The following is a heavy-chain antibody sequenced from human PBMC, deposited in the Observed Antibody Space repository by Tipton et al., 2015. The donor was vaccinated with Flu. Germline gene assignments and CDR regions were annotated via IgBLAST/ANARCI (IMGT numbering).Heavy chain of an antibody. Sequence: TLSLTCTVSGGSISSYYWSWIRQPPGKGLEWIGYIYYSGSTNYNPSLKSRVTISVDTSKNQFSLKLSSVTAADTAVYYCARNPSPYFDYWGQGTLVTVSS. CDR1: GGSISSYY. D-gene: IGHD1-14*01. CDR2: IYYSGST. J-gene: IGHJ4*02. V-gene: IGHV4-59*08. CDR3: ARNPSPYFDY.